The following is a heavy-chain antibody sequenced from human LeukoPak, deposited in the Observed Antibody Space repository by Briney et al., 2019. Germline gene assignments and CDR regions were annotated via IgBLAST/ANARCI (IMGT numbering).Heavy chain of an antibody. CDR1: GFTFSRYG. Sequence: PGRSLRLSCAASGFTFSRYGMHWVRQAPGKGLEWVAVIWYDGSIKYYADSVKGRFTISKDNSKNTLYLQMNSLRPEDTAVYYCATDSAGRVTMVRGPLDYWGQGTLVTVSS. CDR2: IWYDGSIK. CDR3: ATDSAGRVTMVRGPLDY. D-gene: IGHD3-10*01. V-gene: IGHV3-33*01. J-gene: IGHJ4*02.